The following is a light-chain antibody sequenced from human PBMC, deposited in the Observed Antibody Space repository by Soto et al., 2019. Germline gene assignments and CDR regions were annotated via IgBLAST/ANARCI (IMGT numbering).Light chain of an antibody. CDR2: DAS. Sequence: EIVMTQAPATLSASPGEGATLSCKAGQNVYNNLAWYQQRPGQPPRLLIYDASTRATGISARFSGSGYGTEFTLTISSPRSEDLAVYFCQQCRNWPLTFGGGTKV. CDR3: QQCRNWPLT. CDR1: QNVYNN. J-gene: IGKJ4*01. V-gene: IGKV3-15*01.